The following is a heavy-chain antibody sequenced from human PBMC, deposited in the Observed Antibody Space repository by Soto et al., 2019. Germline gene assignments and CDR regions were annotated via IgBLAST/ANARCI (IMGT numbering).Heavy chain of an antibody. D-gene: IGHD6-13*01. V-gene: IGHV4-39*01. CDR1: GGSISSNSYY. J-gene: IGHJ4*02. Sequence: QLQLQESGPGLVRPSETLSLSCTVSGGSISSNSYYWGWIRQPPGKGLEWIGCIHYSGSTYYNPSLRSRVTSSGDTSKNQFSLKVSSVTAADTAVYYCARRLFSSTWPSYFDYWGQGTLVTVSS. CDR2: IHYSGST. CDR3: ARRLFSSTWPSYFDY.